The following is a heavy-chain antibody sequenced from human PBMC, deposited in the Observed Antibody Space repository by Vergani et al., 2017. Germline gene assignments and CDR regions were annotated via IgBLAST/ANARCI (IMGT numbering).Heavy chain of an antibody. CDR3: AREMYYYDSSGTGDVYXFDY. D-gene: IGHD3-22*01. J-gene: IGHJ4*02. V-gene: IGHV1-46*01. CDR2: INPSGGST. CDR1: GYTFTSYY. Sequence: QVQLVQSGAEVKKPGASVKVSCKASGYTFTSYYMHWVRQAPGQGLEWMGIINPSGGSTSYAQKFQGRVTMTRDTSTSTVYMELSSLRSEDTAVYYCAREMYYYDSSGTGDVYXFDYWGQGTLVTVSS.